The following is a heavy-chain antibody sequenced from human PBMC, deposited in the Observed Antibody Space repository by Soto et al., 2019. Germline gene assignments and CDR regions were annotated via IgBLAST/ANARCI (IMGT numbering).Heavy chain of an antibody. CDR1: GFTFSSYA. V-gene: IGHV3-23*01. Sequence: EVQLLESGGGLVQPGGSLRLSCAASGFTFSSYAMSWVRQAPGKGLEWVSAISGSGGSTYYADSVKGRFTISRDNSKNTLYLQMNRLRAENTAVYYCAKGGGSGSWPRRYYYYGMDVWGQGTTVTVSS. CDR2: ISGSGGST. CDR3: AKGGGSGSWPRRYYYYGMDV. D-gene: IGHD6-13*01. J-gene: IGHJ6*02.